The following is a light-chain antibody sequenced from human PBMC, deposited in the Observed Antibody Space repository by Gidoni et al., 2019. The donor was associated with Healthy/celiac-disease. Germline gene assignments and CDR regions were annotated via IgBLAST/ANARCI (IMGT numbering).Light chain of an antibody. Sequence: DIQMTQSPSSLSVSVGDRVTITCRASQSISSYLNWYQQKPGKAPKLLIYAASSLQSGVPSRFSGSGSGTDFTLTISSLHPEDFATYYCQQSYSTPPTFGQGTKLEIK. V-gene: IGKV1-39*01. CDR2: AAS. CDR3: QQSYSTPPT. J-gene: IGKJ2*01. CDR1: QSISSY.